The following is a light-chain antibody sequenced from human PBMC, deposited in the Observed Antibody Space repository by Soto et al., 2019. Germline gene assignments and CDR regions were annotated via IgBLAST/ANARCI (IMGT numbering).Light chain of an antibody. V-gene: IGLV1-40*01. Sequence: QSVLTQPPSVSGAPGQRVTISCTGSSPNIGAGYDVHWYQQLPGTAPKLFIFGNSNRPSGVPDRFSGSKSGTSASLAITGVQAEDEADYYCQSYDSSLSGWVFGGGTKLTVL. CDR1: SPNIGAGYD. CDR3: QSYDSSLSGWV. J-gene: IGLJ3*02. CDR2: GNS.